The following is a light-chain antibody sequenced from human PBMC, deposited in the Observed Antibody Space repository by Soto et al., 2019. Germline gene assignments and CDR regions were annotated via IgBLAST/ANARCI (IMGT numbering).Light chain of an antibody. CDR1: SSDVGDYNY. J-gene: IGLJ2*01. Sequence: QSALTQPASVSGSPGQSITISCTGTSSDVGDYNYVSWYQQHPGKAPKLMIYEVSNRPSGVSNRFSGSKSGNTASLTISGLQAEDEADYYCLSWTTRRALVFGGGTKLTVL. CDR2: EVS. V-gene: IGLV2-14*01. CDR3: LSWTTRRALV.